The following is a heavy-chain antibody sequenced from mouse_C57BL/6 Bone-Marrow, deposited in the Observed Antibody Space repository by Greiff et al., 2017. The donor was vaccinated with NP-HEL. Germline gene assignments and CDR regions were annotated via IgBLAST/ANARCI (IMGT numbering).Heavy chain of an antibody. CDR3: ARGGTGTRGYSMDY. J-gene: IGHJ4*01. D-gene: IGHD4-1*01. Sequence: VQLQQPGAELVKPGDSVKLSCKASGYTFTSYWMQWVTQRPGQGLEWIGEIDPSDSYNNYNLKLKGKATLTVDTSTSTAYMQRSILTSEDSAVYYCARGGTGTRGYSMDYWGQGTSVTVSS. CDR1: GYTFTSYW. CDR2: IDPSDSYN. V-gene: IGHV1-50*01.